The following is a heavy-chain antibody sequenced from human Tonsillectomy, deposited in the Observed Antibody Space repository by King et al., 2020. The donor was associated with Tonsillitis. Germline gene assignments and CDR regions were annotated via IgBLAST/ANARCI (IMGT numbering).Heavy chain of an antibody. CDR1: GYTFTGFY. J-gene: IGHJ4*02. CDR3: ARGLADGVAEFVPLAPFNY. V-gene: IGHV1-2*02. CDR2: ISANSGGT. D-gene: IGHD2-2*01. Sequence: VQLVESGAEVKKPGASVKVSCKASGYTFTGFYMHWVRQAPGQGLEWMGWISANSGGTKYAQKFQGRVTMTRDTSINTVFMDLSSLSSDDTAVYYCARGLADGVAEFVPLAPFNYGGQGTLATVSS.